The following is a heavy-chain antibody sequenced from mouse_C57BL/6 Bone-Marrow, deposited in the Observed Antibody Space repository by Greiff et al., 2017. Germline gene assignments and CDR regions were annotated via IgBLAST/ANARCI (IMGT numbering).Heavy chain of an antibody. J-gene: IGHJ4*01. CDR3: ARNRGTMIAYYAMDY. CDR1: GFSLTSYG. V-gene: IGHV2-2*01. D-gene: IGHD2-4*01. Sequence: QVQLKESGPGLVPPSQSLSITCTVSGFSLTSYGVHWVRQSPGKGLEWLGVIWSGGSTDYNAAFISRLSISKDNSKSQVFFKMISLQADDTAIYYCARNRGTMIAYYAMDYWGQGTSVTVSS. CDR2: IWSGGST.